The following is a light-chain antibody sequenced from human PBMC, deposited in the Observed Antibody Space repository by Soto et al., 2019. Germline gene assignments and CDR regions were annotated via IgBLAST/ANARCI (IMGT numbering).Light chain of an antibody. J-gene: IGKJ4*01. V-gene: IGKV1-27*01. CDR2: AAS. Sequence: DIQLIHDPSSLSASIRARVTITCRASQGIINYLAWYQQKPGKAPKLLIYAASTLQSGVTSRFSGSGSGIDFTLTISSLQPEDVVTYYSQKYNSAPPTFGGGTKVDIK. CDR1: QGIINY. CDR3: QKYNSAPPT.